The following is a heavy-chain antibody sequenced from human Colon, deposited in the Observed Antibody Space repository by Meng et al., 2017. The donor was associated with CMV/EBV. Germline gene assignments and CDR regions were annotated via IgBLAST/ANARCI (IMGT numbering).Heavy chain of an antibody. J-gene: IGHJ5*02. CDR1: GYTFTDYA. CDR3: ARDPYNKNWFDP. Sequence: SVKVSCKASGYTFTDYAISWVRQAPGQGLEWMGWISPYDGKINYARKFQGRVTMTTDTSTSTAYMELRSLRSDDTATYYCARDPYNKNWFDPWGQGTQVTVSS. D-gene: IGHD5-24*01. CDR2: ISPYDGKI. V-gene: IGHV1-18*01.